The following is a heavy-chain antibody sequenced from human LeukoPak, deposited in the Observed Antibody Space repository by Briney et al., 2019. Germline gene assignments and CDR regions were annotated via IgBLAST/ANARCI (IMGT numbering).Heavy chain of an antibody. CDR1: GGSISSSSYY. J-gene: IGHJ4*02. V-gene: IGHV3-30*02. CDR2: VRYDGSDK. Sequence: HPSETLSLTCTVSGGSISSSSYYWGWIRQAPGKGLEWVAFVRYDGSDKNYADSVEGRFTISRDDSKNTLFLQMNSLRPADTAIYYCANNMGLKSALSRPHYWGQGTLVTVSS. CDR3: ANNMGLKSALSRPHY. D-gene: IGHD2/OR15-2a*01.